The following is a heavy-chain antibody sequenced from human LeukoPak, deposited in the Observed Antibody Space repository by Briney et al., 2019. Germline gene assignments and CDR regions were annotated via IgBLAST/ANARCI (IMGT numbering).Heavy chain of an antibody. CDR1: GGSFSGYY. V-gene: IGHV4-34*01. J-gene: IGHJ6*03. D-gene: IGHD2-2*01. CDR3: ARGDIVVVPSARSLYYYMDV. Sequence: PSETLSLTCAVYGGSFSGYYWSWIRQPPGKGLEWIGEINHSGSTNYNPSLKSRVTISVDTSKNQFSLKLSSVTAADTAVYYCARGDIVVVPSARSLYYYMDVWGKGTTVTVSS. CDR2: INHSGST.